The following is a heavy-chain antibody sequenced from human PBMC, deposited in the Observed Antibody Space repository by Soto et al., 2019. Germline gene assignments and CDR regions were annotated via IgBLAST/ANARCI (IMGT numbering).Heavy chain of an antibody. CDR1: GFTFSSYS. Sequence: EVQLVESGGGLVKPGGSLRLSCAASGFTFSSYSMNWVRQAPGKGLEWVSSISSSSSYIYYADAVKGRFTISRDNAKNSLYLQMNRLSAEDTAVYYWARDIISRSSSCDYYYGMDVWDQGTTVTVSS. J-gene: IGHJ6*02. CDR2: ISSSSSYI. D-gene: IGHD6-6*01. CDR3: ARDIISRSSSCDYYYGMDV. V-gene: IGHV3-21*01.